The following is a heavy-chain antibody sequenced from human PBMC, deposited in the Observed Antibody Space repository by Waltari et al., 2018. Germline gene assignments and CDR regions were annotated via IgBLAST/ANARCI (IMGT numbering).Heavy chain of an antibody. CDR1: GFTLYGYC. V-gene: IGHV3-9*01. D-gene: IGHD6-13*01. CDR3: AKDPIYSSSGGYFDY. J-gene: IGHJ4*02. CDR2: ISWNSGSI. Sequence: EVQLVESGGGLVQPGRSLRLSCAASGFTLYGYCMDWARVASGKGLGWVSGISWNSGSIGYADSVKGRFTISRDNAKNSLYLQMNSLRAEDTALYYCAKDPIYSSSGGYFDYWGQGTLVTVSS.